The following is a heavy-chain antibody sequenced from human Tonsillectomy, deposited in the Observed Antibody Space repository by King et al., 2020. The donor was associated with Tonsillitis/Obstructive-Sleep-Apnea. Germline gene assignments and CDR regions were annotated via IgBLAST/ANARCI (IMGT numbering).Heavy chain of an antibody. CDR3: VRERNRGGGNNGPLAF. CDR2: TYYRSKWYN. J-gene: IGHJ4*02. Sequence: VQLQQSGPGLVKPSQTLSLTCAISGDSVSSNSAAWNWIRQSPSRGLEWLGRTYYRSKWYNDYAVSMKSRITINPDTSKNQFSLQLNSVTPEDTAVYYCVRERNRGGGNNGPLAFWGQGTLVTVSS. V-gene: IGHV6-1*01. CDR1: GDSVSSNSAA. D-gene: IGHD3-10*01.